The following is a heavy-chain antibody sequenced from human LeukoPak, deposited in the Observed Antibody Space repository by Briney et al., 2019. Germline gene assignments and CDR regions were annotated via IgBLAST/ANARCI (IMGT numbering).Heavy chain of an antibody. J-gene: IGHJ5*02. V-gene: IGHV4-39*01. D-gene: IGHD3-22*01. CDR2: IYYSGST. CDR1: GGSISSSSYY. Sequence: SETLSLTCTVSGGSISSSSYYWSWIRQPPGKGLEWIGSIYYSGSTYYNPSLKSRVTISVDTSKNQFSLKLSSVTAADTAVYYCARQVTMIVASRSDYNWFDPWGQGTLVTVSS. CDR3: ARQVTMIVASRSDYNWFDP.